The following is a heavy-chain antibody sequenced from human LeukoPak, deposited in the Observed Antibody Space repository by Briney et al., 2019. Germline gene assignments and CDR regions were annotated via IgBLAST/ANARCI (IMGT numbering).Heavy chain of an antibody. CDR3: AKQGAARQDYYMDV. D-gene: IGHD5-18*01. Sequence: SSVKDSCKASRGSFSRYAISGVRQAPGQGRAWMGRIIPNFWTANYAQRLQDRVTITADIVLSTACMELTSLTSGDTAVYFCAKQGAARQDYYMDVWGNGTTVTVSS. V-gene: IGHV1-69*06. CDR2: IIPNFWTA. J-gene: IGHJ6*03. CDR1: RGSFSRYA.